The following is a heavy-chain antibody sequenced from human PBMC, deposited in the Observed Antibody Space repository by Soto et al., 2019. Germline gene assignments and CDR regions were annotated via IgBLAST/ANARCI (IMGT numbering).Heavy chain of an antibody. J-gene: IGHJ6*02. CDR3: ARDLSDHYYYYGMDV. V-gene: IGHV3-21*01. D-gene: IGHD1-26*01. CDR2: ISSSSSYI. Sequence: RGSLRLSCAASGFTFSSYSMNWVRQAPGKGLEWVSSISSSSSYIYYADSVKGRFTISRDNAKNSLYLQMNSLRAEDTAVYYCARDLSDHYYYYGMDVWGQGTTVTVSS. CDR1: GFTFSSYS.